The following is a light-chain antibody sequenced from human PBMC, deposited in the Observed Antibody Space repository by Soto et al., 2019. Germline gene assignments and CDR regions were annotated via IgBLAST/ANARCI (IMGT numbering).Light chain of an antibody. CDR1: QSINNW. CDR2: KAS. Sequence: DIQMTQSPSTLSASVGDRVTITCRASQSINNWLAWCQQKPGKAPNLLIYKASSLESGVPSRFSGSGSGTEFTLTISSLQPDDFATYYCQQYNSYPRTFGQGTKVEIK. J-gene: IGKJ1*01. CDR3: QQYNSYPRT. V-gene: IGKV1-5*03.